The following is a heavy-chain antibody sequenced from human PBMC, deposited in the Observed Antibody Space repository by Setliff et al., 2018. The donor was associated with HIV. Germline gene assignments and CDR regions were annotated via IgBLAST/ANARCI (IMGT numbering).Heavy chain of an antibody. Sequence: ASETLSLTCTVYGGFIKNSNYYWGWIRQPPGKGLEWIGNIHYSGSTNYNPSLKSRVTMSIDTSKNQFSLKLSSVTAADTAVYYCARDNSYYYGSGSHYWYGMDIWGQGTTVTVSS. CDR2: IHYSGST. CDR3: ARDNSYYYGSGSHYWYGMDI. J-gene: IGHJ6*01. CDR1: GGFIKNSNYY. D-gene: IGHD3-10*01. V-gene: IGHV4-39*07.